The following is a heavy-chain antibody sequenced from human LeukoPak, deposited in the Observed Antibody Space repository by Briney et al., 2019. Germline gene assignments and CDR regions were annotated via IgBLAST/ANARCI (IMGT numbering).Heavy chain of an antibody. Sequence: PSETLSLTCAVSGYHISRVYDWGWLRQPPGKGLEWIASIYHSGSTYYNPSLKRRVTISVDTSKNQFSLKLSSVTAADTAVYYCARDPGTTVDYWGQGTLVTVSS. CDR1: GYHISRVYD. V-gene: IGHV4-38-2*02. D-gene: IGHD4-17*01. J-gene: IGHJ4*02. CDR2: IYHSGST. CDR3: ARDPGTTVDY.